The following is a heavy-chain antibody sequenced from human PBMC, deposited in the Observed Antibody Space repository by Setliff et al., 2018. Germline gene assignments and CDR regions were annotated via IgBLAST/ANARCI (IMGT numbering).Heavy chain of an antibody. CDR2: IMPIFGTT. Sequence: SVKVSCKASGGTFNSFAINWVRQAPGQGLEWMGGIMPIFGTTNYAQKFQGRVTIITDESTSTAYMGLSSLRSEDTAVYYCARERGYYLDSTNYYYYFDYWGQGTLVTVS. D-gene: IGHD3-22*01. CDR3: ARERGYYLDSTNYYYYFDY. J-gene: IGHJ4*02. CDR1: GGTFNSFA. V-gene: IGHV1-69*05.